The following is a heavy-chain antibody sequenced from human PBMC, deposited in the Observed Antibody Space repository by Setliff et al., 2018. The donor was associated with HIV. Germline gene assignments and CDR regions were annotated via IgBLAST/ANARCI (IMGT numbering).Heavy chain of an antibody. D-gene: IGHD2-21*02. V-gene: IGHV1-46*01. CDR3: ASIDCGGDCYSYNYYAMDV. CDR2: IIPSGGST. J-gene: IGHJ6*02. Sequence: ASVKVSCKTSEYTFTNYYIHWVRQAPGQGLEYMGMIIPSGGSTSYTQKFQGRVTMTGDTSTTTVYMELSSLRSEDTAIYYCASIDCGGDCYSYNYYAMDVWGQGTTVTVS. CDR1: EYTFTNYY.